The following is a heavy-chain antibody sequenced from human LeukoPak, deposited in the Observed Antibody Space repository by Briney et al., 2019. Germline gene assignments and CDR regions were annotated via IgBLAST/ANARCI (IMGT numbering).Heavy chain of an antibody. CDR2: INNEGSDT. Sequence: PGGSLRLSCAASGLSFADSWMHWVRQAPGKGLVWVSRINNEGSDTRYADSVTGRFTISRDNAKNTLYLQMNSLRAEDTAVYYCARVSGLGMNEYCQHWGQGTLVTVPS. CDR1: GLSFADSW. V-gene: IGHV3-74*01. J-gene: IGHJ1*01. D-gene: IGHD3-16*01. CDR3: ARVSGLGMNEYCQH.